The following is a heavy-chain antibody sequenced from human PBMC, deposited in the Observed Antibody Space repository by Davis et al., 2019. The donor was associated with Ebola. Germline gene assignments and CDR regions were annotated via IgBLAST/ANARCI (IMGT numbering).Heavy chain of an antibody. CDR1: GDSIISGGYS. CDR3: ARGQYTHAFDI. CDR2: DYHTGSS. Sequence: MPSETLSLTCTVSGDSIISGGYSWTWIRQITGRGWEVIGYDYHTGSSHYNPALKRPVAMSVDTSTNQFSMSLTSATSADTAVDFCARGQYTHAFDIWGPGKLVTVSS. D-gene: IGHD4-11*01. V-gene: IGHV4-30-4*01. J-gene: IGHJ3*02.